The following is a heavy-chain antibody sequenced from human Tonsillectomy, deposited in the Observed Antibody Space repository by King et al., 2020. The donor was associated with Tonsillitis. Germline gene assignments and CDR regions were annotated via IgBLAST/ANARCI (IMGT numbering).Heavy chain of an antibody. CDR1: GFTFVDYA. CDR2: ISWNSGSI. J-gene: IGHJ5*02. CDR3: AKDISYGDYQSGWFDP. D-gene: IGHD4-17*01. Sequence: VQLVESGGGLVQPGRSLRLSCAASGFTFVDYAMHWVRQAPGKGLEWVSGISWNSGSIGYADSVKGRFTISRDNAKNSLYLQMNSLRAEDTALYYCAKDISYGDYQSGWFDPWGQGTLVTVSS. V-gene: IGHV3-9*01.